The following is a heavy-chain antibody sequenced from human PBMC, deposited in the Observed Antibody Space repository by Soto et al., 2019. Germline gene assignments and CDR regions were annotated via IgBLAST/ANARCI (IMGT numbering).Heavy chain of an antibody. J-gene: IGHJ4*02. D-gene: IGHD6-19*01. CDR3: AKSQGGSSGWYDY. V-gene: IGHV4-59*01. Sequence: SETLSLTCTVSGGSIRSYYWSWIRQPPGKGLEWIGYIYYSGSTNYNPSLKSRVTISVDTSKNQFSLKLSSVTAADTAVYYCAKSQGGSSGWYDYWGQGTLVTVSS. CDR2: IYYSGST. CDR1: GGSIRSYY.